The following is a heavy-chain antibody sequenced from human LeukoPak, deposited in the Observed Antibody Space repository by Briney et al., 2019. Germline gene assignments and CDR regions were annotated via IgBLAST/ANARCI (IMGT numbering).Heavy chain of an antibody. D-gene: IGHD6-19*01. CDR1: GGSFSNYC. J-gene: IGHJ4*02. CDR2: TCDSANT. Sequence: RPSETLSLTCTVSGGSFSNYCWNWMRQSPGKGLEWIGYTCDSANTYYNPSLKSRVTISVDTSKNQFSLRLTSTTAADTAVYYCARWHDSGRYFDYWGRGTSVTVSS. CDR3: ARWHDSGRYFDY. V-gene: IGHV4-59*01.